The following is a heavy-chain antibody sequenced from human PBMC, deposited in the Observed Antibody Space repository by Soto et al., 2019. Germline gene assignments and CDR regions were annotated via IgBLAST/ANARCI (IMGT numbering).Heavy chain of an antibody. Sequence: SETLSLTCTVSGGSISSGGYYWSWIRQHPGKGLEWIGYIYYSGSTYYNPSLKSRVTISVDTSKNQFSLKLSSVTAADTAVYYCARVIVVVPAAIGDAFDIWGQGTVVTVSS. CDR1: GGSISSGGYY. CDR2: IYYSGST. D-gene: IGHD2-2*01. J-gene: IGHJ3*02. CDR3: ARVIVVVPAAIGDAFDI. V-gene: IGHV4-31*03.